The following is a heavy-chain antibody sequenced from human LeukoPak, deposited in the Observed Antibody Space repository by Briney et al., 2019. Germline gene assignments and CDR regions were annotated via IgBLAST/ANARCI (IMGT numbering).Heavy chain of an antibody. J-gene: IGHJ6*03. Sequence: APVQVSCKASGYTFTGYYMHWVRQAPGQRLEWMGWINPNRGGTNYAQKFQGRVTMTRDTSISTVYMELSRLRSDDTAVYHCARSEKTPQQLATLYYYYYRDVWGKGSTVTVSS. CDR2: INPNRGGT. D-gene: IGHD6-13*01. V-gene: IGHV1-2*02. CDR1: GYTFTGYY. CDR3: ARSEKTPQQLATLYYYYYRDV.